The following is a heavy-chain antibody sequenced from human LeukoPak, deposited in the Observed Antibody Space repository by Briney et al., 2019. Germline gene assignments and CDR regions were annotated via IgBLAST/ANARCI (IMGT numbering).Heavy chain of an antibody. CDR1: GYTFTGYY. CDR3: ALGYSYGEMDY. V-gene: IGHV1-2*02. J-gene: IGHJ4*02. CDR2: INPNSGGT. Sequence: GASVRVSCEASGYTFTGYYMHWVRQAPGQGLEWMGWINPNSGGTNYAQKFQGRVTMTRDTSISTAYMELSRLRSDGTAVYYCALGYSYGEMDYWGQGTLVTVSS. D-gene: IGHD5-18*01.